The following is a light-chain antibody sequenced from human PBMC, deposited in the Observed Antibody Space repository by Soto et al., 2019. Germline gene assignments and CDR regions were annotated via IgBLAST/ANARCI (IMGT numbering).Light chain of an antibody. CDR2: GAS. Sequence: EIVLTQSPGTLSLSPGESATFSCRASQTISSTYLAWYQQKPGQAPRLVIFGASSRATGIPARFSGSWSGTDFTLTINRLEPEDFAVYYCQQYGGSTMYTFGQGTKLEI. J-gene: IGKJ2*01. CDR1: QTISSTY. V-gene: IGKV3-20*01. CDR3: QQYGGSTMYT.